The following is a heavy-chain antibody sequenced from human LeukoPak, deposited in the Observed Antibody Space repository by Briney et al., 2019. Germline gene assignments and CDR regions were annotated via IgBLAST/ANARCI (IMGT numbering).Heavy chain of an antibody. D-gene: IGHD3-22*01. CDR2: MNPNSGNT. CDR3: ARGLRDSSGREYFQD. Sequence: ASVKVSCKASGYTFTSYDINWVRQATGQGLEWMGWMNPNSGNTGYAQKFQGRVTITRNTSISTAYMELSSLRSEDTAVYYCARGLRDSSGREYFQDWGPGTLVTVSS. J-gene: IGHJ1*01. V-gene: IGHV1-8*01. CDR1: GYTFTSYD.